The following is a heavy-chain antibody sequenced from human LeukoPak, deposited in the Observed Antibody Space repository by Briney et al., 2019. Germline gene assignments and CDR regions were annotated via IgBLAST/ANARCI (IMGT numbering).Heavy chain of an antibody. J-gene: IGHJ4*02. CDR2: INHSGST. CDR3: ARVSSGWYIIYYFDY. D-gene: IGHD6-19*01. V-gene: IGHV4-34*01. CDR1: GGSFSGYY. Sequence: PSETLSLTCAVYGGSFSGYYWSWIRQPPGKGLQWIGEINHSGSTNYNPSLKSRVTISVDTSKNQFSLKLSSVTAADTAVYYCARVSSGWYIIYYFDYWGQGTLVTVSS.